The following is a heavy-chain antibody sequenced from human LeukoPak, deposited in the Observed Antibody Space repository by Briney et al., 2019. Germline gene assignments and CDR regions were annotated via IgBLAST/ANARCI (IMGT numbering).Heavy chain of an antibody. CDR1: GFTVSSNY. CDR2: ISSNGGST. J-gene: IGHJ5*02. V-gene: IGHV3-64D*06. D-gene: IGHD6-13*01. Sequence: GGSLRLSCAASGFTVSSNYMHWVRQAPGKGLEYVSAISSNGGSTYYADSVKGRFAISRDNSKNTLYLQTSSLRAEDTAVYYCVKDPSYNIAAAKPWFDPWGQGTLVTVSS. CDR3: VKDPSYNIAAAKPWFDP.